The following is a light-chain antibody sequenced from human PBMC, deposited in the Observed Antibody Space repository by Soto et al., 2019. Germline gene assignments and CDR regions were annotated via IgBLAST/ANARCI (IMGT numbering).Light chain of an antibody. Sequence: DIQMTQSPSSVSASIGDRVTISCRASQSIYKWLVWYQQKPGKAPNLLIYAASSLQSGVPSRFSGSGYGTDFTLPISSLQPEDSATYYCQQADSFPLTFGGGTKVEI. CDR1: QSIYKW. CDR2: AAS. CDR3: QQADSFPLT. J-gene: IGKJ4*01. V-gene: IGKV1-12*01.